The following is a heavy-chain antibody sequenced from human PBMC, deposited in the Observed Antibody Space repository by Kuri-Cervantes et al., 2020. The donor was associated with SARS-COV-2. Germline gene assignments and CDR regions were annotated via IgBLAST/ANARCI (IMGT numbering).Heavy chain of an antibody. V-gene: IGHV1-3*01. J-gene: IGHJ6*02. CDR2: INAGNGNT. CDR1: GYTFTSYA. D-gene: IGHD3-22*01. Sequence: ASVKVSCKASGYTFTSYAMHWVRQAPGQRLEWMGWINAGNGNTKYSQKFQGRVTITRDTSASTAYMELSSLRSEDTAVYYCARKYYDSSGYYYYYYYGMDVWGQGTTVTDSS. CDR3: ARKYYDSSGYYYYYYYGMDV.